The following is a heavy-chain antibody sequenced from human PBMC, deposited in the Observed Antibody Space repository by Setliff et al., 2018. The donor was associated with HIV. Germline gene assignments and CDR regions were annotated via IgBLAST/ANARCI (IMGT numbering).Heavy chain of an antibody. Sequence: SETLSLTCTVSGGSISSYYWSWIRQPPGKGLEWIGYIYYSGSTNYNPSLKSRVTISVDTSENQVSLRLSSVTAADTAVYFCARGTPDHEVWYFDLWGRGTLVTVSS. CDR1: GGSISSYY. CDR2: IYYSGST. CDR3: ARGTPDHEVWYFDL. J-gene: IGHJ2*01. V-gene: IGHV4-59*01.